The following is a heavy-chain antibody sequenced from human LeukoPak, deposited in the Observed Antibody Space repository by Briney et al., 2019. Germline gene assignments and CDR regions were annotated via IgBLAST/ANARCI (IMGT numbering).Heavy chain of an antibody. Sequence: PGESLKISCKGSGYSFTSYWIGWVRQMPGKGLEWMGIIYPGDSDTRHSPSFQGQVTISADKSISTAYLQWGSLKASDTAMYYCARQKYSSSSAVDYWGQGTLVTVSS. J-gene: IGHJ4*02. V-gene: IGHV5-51*01. CDR2: IYPGDSDT. CDR1: GYSFTSYW. CDR3: ARQKYSSSSAVDY. D-gene: IGHD6-6*01.